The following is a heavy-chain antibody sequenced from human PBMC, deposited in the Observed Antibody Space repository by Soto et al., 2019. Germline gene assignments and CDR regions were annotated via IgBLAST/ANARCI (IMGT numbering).Heavy chain of an antibody. D-gene: IGHD3-9*01. V-gene: IGHV4-34*01. CDR2: INHSGST. CDR1: GGSFSGYY. CDR3: ARDTVRYFDWLLSSGWFYP. J-gene: IGHJ5*02. Sequence: SETLSLTCAVYGGSFSGYYWSWIRQTPGKGLEWIGEINHSGSTNYNPSLKSRVTISVDTSKNQFSLKLSSVTAADTAVYYCARDTVRYFDWLLSSGWFYPWGQGTLVTVSS.